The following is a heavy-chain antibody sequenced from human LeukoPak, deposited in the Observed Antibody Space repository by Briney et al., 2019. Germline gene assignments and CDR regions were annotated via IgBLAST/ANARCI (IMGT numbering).Heavy chain of an antibody. J-gene: IGHJ4*02. CDR1: GGTFSSYA. V-gene: IGHV1-69*13. Sequence: GASVKVSCKASGGTFSSYAISWVRQAPGQGLEWMGGIIPIFGTAKYTQKFQGRVTITADESTSTAYMELSSLRSEDTAVYYCARADSPSDTAMITAPGYWGQGTLVTVSS. D-gene: IGHD5-18*01. CDR3: ARADSPSDTAMITAPGY. CDR2: IIPIFGTA.